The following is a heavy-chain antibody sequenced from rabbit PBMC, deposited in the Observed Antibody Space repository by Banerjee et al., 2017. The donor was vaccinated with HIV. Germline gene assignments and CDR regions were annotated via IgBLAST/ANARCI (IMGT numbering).Heavy chain of an antibody. D-gene: IGHD6-1*01. V-gene: IGHV1S45*01. CDR2: INTSSGVT. CDR1: GFSFSNKYV. J-gene: IGHJ4*01. Sequence: QEQLEESGGDLVKPEGSLTLTCTASGFSFSNKYVMCWVRQAPGKGLEWIACINTSSGVTVYATWAKGRFTISKTSSTTVTLQMTSLTAADTATYFCARADALGYGLDLWGPGTLVTVS. CDR3: ARADALGYGLDL.